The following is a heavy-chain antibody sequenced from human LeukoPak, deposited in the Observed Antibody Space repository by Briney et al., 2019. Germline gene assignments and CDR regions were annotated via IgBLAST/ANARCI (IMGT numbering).Heavy chain of an antibody. Sequence: GGSLRLSCAASGFTFSSHGMHWIRQAPGKGLEWVAFIRYDGSNKYYADSVKGRFTISRDNSKNTLYLQMNSLRAEDTAVYYCAKSPYSSGWPYYFDYWGQGTLVTVSS. J-gene: IGHJ4*02. CDR3: AKSPYSSGWPYYFDY. CDR1: GFTFSSHG. CDR2: IRYDGSNK. D-gene: IGHD6-19*01. V-gene: IGHV3-30*02.